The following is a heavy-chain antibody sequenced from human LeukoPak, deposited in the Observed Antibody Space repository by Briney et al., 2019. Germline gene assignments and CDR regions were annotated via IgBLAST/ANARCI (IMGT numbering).Heavy chain of an antibody. J-gene: IGHJ4*02. CDR2: IYHSGST. CDR3: ATSSGAAAAALYC. D-gene: IGHD6-13*01. V-gene: IGHV4-30-2*02. CDR1: GGSISSGGYS. Sequence: SETLSLTCAVSGGSISSGGYSWSWIRQPPGKGLEWIGYIYHSGSTYYNPSLESRATISIDTSKNQFSLKLSSVTGADTAMYYCATSSGAAAAALYCWGQGTLVTVSS.